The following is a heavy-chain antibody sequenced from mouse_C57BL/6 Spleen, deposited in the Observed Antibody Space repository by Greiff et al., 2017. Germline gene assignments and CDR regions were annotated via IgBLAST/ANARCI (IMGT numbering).Heavy chain of an antibody. V-gene: IGHV5-4*01. CDR1: GFTFSSYA. CDR3: AREGVANYYAMDY. CDR2: ISDGGSYT. D-gene: IGHD1-1*01. J-gene: IGHJ4*01. Sequence: EVQGVESGGGLVKPGGSLKLSCAASGFTFSSYAMSWVRQTPEKRLEWVATISDGGSYTYYPDNVKGRFTISRDNAKNNLYLQMSHLKSEDTAMYYCAREGVANYYAMDYWGQGTSDTVSS.